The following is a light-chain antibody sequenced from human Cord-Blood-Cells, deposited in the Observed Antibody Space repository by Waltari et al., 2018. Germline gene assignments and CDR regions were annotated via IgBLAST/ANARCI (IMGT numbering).Light chain of an antibody. J-gene: IGLJ3*02. V-gene: IGLV2-11*01. CDR3: CSYAGSYTWV. CDR2: DVS. CDR1: SSVVGGLTY. Sequence: QSALTQLRSVSGFPGQSVTISCTGTSSVVGGLTYVSWYQQHPGKAPKLMIYDVSKRPSGVPDRFSGSKSGNTASLTISGLQAEDEADYYCCSYAGSYTWVFGGGTKLTVL.